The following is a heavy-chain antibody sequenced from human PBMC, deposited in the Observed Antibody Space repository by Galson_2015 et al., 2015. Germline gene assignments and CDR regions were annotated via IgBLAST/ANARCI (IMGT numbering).Heavy chain of an antibody. Sequence: CAISGDSVSSNSAAWNWIRQSPSRGLEWLGRTYYRSKWYNDYAVSVKSRITINPDTSKNQFSLQLNSVTAADTAVYYCARGSMKYSSSWYKYWGQGTLVTVSS. CDR3: ARGSMKYSSSWYKY. D-gene: IGHD6-13*01. CDR1: GDSVSSNSAA. V-gene: IGHV6-1*01. CDR2: TYYRSKWYN. J-gene: IGHJ4*02.